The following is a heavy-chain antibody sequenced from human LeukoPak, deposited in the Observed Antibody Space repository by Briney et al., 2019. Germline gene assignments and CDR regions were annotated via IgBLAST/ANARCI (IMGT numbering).Heavy chain of an antibody. D-gene: IGHD3-16*01. J-gene: IGHJ4*02. Sequence: PGGSLRLSCAASGFTFSSYWMSWVRQPPGKGLEWIGEIYHSGSSNYNPSLKSRVTISVDTSKNQFSLKLSSVTAADTAVYYCARSHGGYDYVWGSYPYYFDYWGQGTLVTVSS. CDR1: GFTFSSYW. V-gene: IGHV4-4*02. CDR3: ARSHGGYDYVWGSYPYYFDY. CDR2: IYHSGSS.